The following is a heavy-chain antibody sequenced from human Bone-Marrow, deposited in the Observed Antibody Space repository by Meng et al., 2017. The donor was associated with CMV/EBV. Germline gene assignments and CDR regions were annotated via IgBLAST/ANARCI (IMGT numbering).Heavy chain of an antibody. V-gene: IGHV3-21*01. D-gene: IGHD4-11*01. CDR1: GFTFSNYN. J-gene: IGHJ6*02. CDR2: ISSSSSYI. Sequence: GESLKISCAASGFTFSNYNMNWVRQAPGKGLEWVSSISSSSSYIYSADSVKGRFTISRDNAKNSLYLQMNSLRAEDTAVYYCAREGSGNWWTVTTSYYYYYYGMDVWGQGTTVTVSS. CDR3: AREGSGNWWTVTTSYYYYYYGMDV.